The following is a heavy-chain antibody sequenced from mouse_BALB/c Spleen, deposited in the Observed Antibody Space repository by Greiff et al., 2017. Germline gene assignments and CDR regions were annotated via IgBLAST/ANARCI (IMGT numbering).Heavy chain of an antibody. Sequence: VQLQQPGAELVKPGASVKLSCKASGYTFTSYYMHWVKQRPEQGLEWIGRIDPANGNTNYDPKFQGKATITADTSSNTAYLQLSSLTSEDTAVYYCATIYYDYAGAWFAYWGQGTLVTVSA. D-gene: IGHD2-4*01. V-gene: IGHV14-3*02. CDR3: ATIYYDYAGAWFAY. CDR2: IDPANGNT. J-gene: IGHJ3*01. CDR1: GYTFTSYY.